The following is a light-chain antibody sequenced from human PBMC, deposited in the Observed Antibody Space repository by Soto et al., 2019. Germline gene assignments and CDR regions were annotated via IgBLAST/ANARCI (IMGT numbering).Light chain of an antibody. V-gene: IGLV6-57*04. J-gene: IGLJ2*01. CDR2: EDN. Sequence: NFMLTQPHSVSESPGKTVTISCTRSSGSIASNYVQWYQQRPGSAPTTVIYEDNQRPSGVPDRFSGSIDSSSNSASLSISGLKTEDEADYYCQSYGSSTVVFDGGTKVTVL. CDR3: QSYGSSTVV. CDR1: SGSIASNY.